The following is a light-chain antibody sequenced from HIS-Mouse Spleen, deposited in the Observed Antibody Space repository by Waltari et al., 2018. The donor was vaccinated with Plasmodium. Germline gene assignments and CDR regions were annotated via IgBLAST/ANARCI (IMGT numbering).Light chain of an antibody. Sequence: SYELTQPPSVSVSPGQTASITCPGDKSGEKYACWYQQKPGQSPVLVIYQDSKRPSGIPERFSGSNSGNTATLTISGTQAMDEADYYCQAWDSSTVVFGGGTKLTVL. J-gene: IGLJ2*01. V-gene: IGLV3-1*01. CDR3: QAWDSSTVV. CDR1: KSGEKY. CDR2: QDS.